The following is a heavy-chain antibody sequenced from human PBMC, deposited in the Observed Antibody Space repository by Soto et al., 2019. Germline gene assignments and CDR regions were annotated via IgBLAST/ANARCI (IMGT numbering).Heavy chain of an antibody. CDR3: ASGYTFPCDP. D-gene: IGHD5-12*01. Sequence: QVQLVQSGAEEKKPGASVKGSCKASGYTFTSYAMHWVRQAPGQRLEWMGWINAGNGNTKYSQKCQGRVTITRDTSARAAYMQLSSMRAEDTAVYCGASGYTFPCDPWGQGTLVTVSS. J-gene: IGHJ5*02. CDR2: INAGNGNT. CDR1: GYTFTSYA. V-gene: IGHV1-3*05.